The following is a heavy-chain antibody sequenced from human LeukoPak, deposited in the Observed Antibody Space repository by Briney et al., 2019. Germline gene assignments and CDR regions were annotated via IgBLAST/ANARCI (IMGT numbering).Heavy chain of an antibody. CDR1: GYTFTSSG. CDR3: ARAGSYYYMDV. CDR2: IDAYNGNT. J-gene: IGHJ6*03. V-gene: IGHV1-18*01. D-gene: IGHD1-1*01. Sequence: ASVKVSCKASGYTFTSSGISWVRQAPGQGLEWMGWIDAYNGNTNYAQKLQGGVTMTTDTSTTTAYMELRSLRLDDTAVYYCARAGSYYYMDVWGKGTTVTVSS.